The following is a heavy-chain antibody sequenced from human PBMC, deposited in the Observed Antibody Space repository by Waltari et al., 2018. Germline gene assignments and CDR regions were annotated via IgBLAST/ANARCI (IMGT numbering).Heavy chain of an antibody. CDR3: ARTPRDCWSGYYYYFDY. V-gene: IGHV4-4*07. CDR2: TNTGGRT. CDR1: GGSISSYY. J-gene: IGHJ4*02. D-gene: IGHD3-3*01. Sequence: QVQLQESGPGLVKPSETLSLTCTASGGSISSYYWSWIRQPAGKGMEWIGPTNTGGRTKYNPTLKGQVTMSVATSKNRCSRKLSSVTAADAAVYSCARTPRDCWSGYYYYFDYWGQGTLVTVSS.